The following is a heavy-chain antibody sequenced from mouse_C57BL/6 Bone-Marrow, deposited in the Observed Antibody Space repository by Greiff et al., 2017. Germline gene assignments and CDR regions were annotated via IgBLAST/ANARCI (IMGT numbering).Heavy chain of an antibody. CDR2: IDPETGGT. J-gene: IGHJ3*01. V-gene: IGHV1-15*01. CDR1: GYTFTDYE. CDR3: TRYGGFAY. D-gene: IGHD1-1*01. Sequence: VQVVESGAELVRPGASVTLSCTASGYTFTDYEMHWVKQTPVHGLEWIGAIDPETGGTAYNQKFQGKAILTADKSSSTAYMQLRSLTSEDSAVYYCTRYGGFAYWGQVTLVTVSA.